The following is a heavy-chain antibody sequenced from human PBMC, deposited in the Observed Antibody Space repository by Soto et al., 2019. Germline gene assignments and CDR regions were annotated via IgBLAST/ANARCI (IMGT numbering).Heavy chain of an antibody. Sequence: ASVKVSCKASGYTFTSNGISWVRQAPGQGLEWMGWISAYNGNTNYAQKLQGRVTMTTDTSTSTAYMELRSLRSDDTAVYYCARVLRSSGWYNAFDYWGQGTLVTVSS. CDR1: GYTFTSNG. J-gene: IGHJ4*02. D-gene: IGHD6-19*01. CDR2: ISAYNGNT. CDR3: ARVLRSSGWYNAFDY. V-gene: IGHV1-18*01.